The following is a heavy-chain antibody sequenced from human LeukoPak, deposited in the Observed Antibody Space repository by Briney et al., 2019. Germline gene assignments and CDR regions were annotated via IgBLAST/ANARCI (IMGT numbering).Heavy chain of an antibody. CDR1: GFTVSSSY. Sequence: GGSLRLSCAASGFTVSSSYMSWVRQAPGKGLEWVSIISSAGTTYYADSVKGRFTISRDNSKNTVYLQVNSLRDEDTAVYYCARDLEAGNTYYFDYWGQGTMVTVSS. D-gene: IGHD1-1*01. V-gene: IGHV3-66*01. J-gene: IGHJ4*02. CDR2: ISSAGTT. CDR3: ARDLEAGNTYYFDY.